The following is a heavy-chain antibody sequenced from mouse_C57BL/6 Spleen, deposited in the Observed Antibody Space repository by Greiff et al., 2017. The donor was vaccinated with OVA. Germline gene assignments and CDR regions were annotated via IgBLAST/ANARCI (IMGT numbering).Heavy chain of an antibody. J-gene: IGHJ2*01. D-gene: IGHD2-5*01. V-gene: IGHV14-4*01. Sequence: VQLQQSGAELVRPGASVKLSCTASGFNIKDDYMHWVKQRPEQGLEWIGWIDPENGDTEYASKFQGKATITADTSSNTAYLQLSSLTSEDTAVYYCTTVAYYRNYGYWGQGTTLTVSS. CDR3: TTVAYYRNYGY. CDR1: GFNIKDDY. CDR2: IDPENGDT.